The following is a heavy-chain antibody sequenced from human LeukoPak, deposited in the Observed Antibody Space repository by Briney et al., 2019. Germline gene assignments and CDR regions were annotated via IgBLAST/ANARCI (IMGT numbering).Heavy chain of an antibody. V-gene: IGHV3-30*18. CDR1: GFTFSSYG. J-gene: IGHJ4*02. D-gene: IGHD5-12*01. CDR3: AKDRGATSNY. Sequence: PGGSLRLSCAASGFTFSSYGMHWVRQAPGEGLEWVAVISYDGSNKYYADSVKGRFTISRDNSKNTLYLQMNSLRAEDTAVYYCAKDRGATSNYWGQGTLVTVSS. CDR2: ISYDGSNK.